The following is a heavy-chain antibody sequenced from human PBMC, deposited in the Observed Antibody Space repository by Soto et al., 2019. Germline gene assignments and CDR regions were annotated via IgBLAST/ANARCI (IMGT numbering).Heavy chain of an antibody. V-gene: IGHV4-39*01. CDR1: GGSISSSSYY. J-gene: IGHJ5*02. CDR2: IYYSGST. CDR3: ATSRPWGELRAGWFDP. Sequence: QLQLQESGPGLVKPSETLSLTCTVSGGSISSSSYYWDWIRQPPGKVLEWIGRIYYSGSTSYNPSLKSRVTISVDTSMNQFSLKLSSVTAADTAVYFCATSRPWGELRAGWFDPWGQGTRVTVSS. D-gene: IGHD3-16*01.